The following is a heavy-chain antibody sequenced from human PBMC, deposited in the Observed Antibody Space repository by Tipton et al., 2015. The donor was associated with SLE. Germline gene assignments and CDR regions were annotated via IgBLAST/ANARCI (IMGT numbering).Heavy chain of an antibody. J-gene: IGHJ3*02. CDR2: INQDGSEK. CDR1: VFAVSSHS. D-gene: IGHD1-26*01. V-gene: IGHV3-7*01. CDR3: ARDLNSGGAFDI. Sequence: SLRLSCAASVFAVSSHSMNWVRQAPGKGLEWVANINQDGSEKYHVDSVKGRFTISRDNSKNTLYLQMNSLRAEDTAVYYCARDLNSGGAFDIWGQGTMVTVSS.